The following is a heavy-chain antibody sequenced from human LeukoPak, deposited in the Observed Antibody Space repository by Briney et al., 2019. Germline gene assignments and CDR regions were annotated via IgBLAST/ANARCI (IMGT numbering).Heavy chain of an antibody. CDR2: IRSKAYGGTT. J-gene: IGHJ4*02. D-gene: IGHD3-16*01. CDR3: ARGRMITDY. Sequence: GGSLRLSCAASGFTFSSYAMSWVRQAPGKGLEWVGFIRSKAYGGTTEYAASVKGRFTISRDDSKSIAYLQMNSLKTEDAALYYCARGRMITDYWGQGTLVTVSS. CDR1: GFTFSSYA. V-gene: IGHV3-49*04.